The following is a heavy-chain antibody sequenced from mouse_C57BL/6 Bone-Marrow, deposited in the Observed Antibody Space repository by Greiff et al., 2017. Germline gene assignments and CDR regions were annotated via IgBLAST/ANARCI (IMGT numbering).Heavy chain of an antibody. J-gene: IGHJ3*01. D-gene: IGHD3-2*02. CDR1: GYTFTSYW. CDR3: ASGGLRLLAWFAY. Sequence: QVQLQQPGAELVKPGASVKLSCKASGYTFTSYWMHWVKQRPGQGLEWIGMIHPNSGSTNYNEKFKSKATLTVDKSSSTAYMQLSSLTSEDSAVDYGASGGLRLLAWFAYWGQGTLVTVSA. CDR2: IHPNSGST. V-gene: IGHV1-64*01.